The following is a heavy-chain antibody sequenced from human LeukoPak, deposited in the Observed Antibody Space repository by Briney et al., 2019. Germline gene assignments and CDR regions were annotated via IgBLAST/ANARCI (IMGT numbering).Heavy chain of an antibody. CDR1: GFTVSSNY. CDR2: IYSGGST. CDR3: ARTYYYGSGSYRIFDY. J-gene: IGHJ4*02. D-gene: IGHD3-10*01. Sequence: PGGSLRLSCAASGFTVSSNYMSWVRQAPGKGLEWVSVIYSGGSTHYADSVKGRFTISRDNSKNTLYLQMNSLRDEDTAVYYCARTYYYGSGSYRIFDYWGQGTLVTVSS. V-gene: IGHV3-53*01.